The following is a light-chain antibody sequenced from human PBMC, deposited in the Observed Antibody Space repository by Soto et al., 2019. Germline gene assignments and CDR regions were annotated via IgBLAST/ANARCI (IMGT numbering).Light chain of an antibody. J-gene: IGLJ1*01. CDR3: SSYTSITSYV. CDR1: SSDVGGYNF. V-gene: IGLV2-14*01. CDR2: DVR. Sequence: QSALTQPASVSGSPGHSITISCTGTSSDVGGYNFVSWYQQHPGKAPKLMIYDVRNRPSGVSNRFSGSKSVNTASLTISGLQALFVSDYSCSSYTSITSYVFGTVTKV.